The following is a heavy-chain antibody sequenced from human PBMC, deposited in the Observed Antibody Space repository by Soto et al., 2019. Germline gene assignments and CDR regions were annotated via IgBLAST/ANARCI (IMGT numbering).Heavy chain of an antibody. CDR3: ARGKGSSPNLYYYFYGKDV. V-gene: IGHV1-8*01. CDR1: GYTFTSYD. J-gene: IGHJ6*02. Sequence: ASVKVSCKASGYTFTSYDINWVRQATGQGLEWMGWMNPNSGNTGYAQKFQGRVTMTRNTSISTAYMELSSLRSEDTAVYYCARGKGSSPNLYYYFYGKDVWVQGTTVTVSS. D-gene: IGHD6-13*01. CDR2: MNPNSGNT.